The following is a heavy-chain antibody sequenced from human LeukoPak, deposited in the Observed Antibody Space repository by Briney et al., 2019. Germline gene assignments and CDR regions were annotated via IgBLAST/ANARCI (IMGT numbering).Heavy chain of an antibody. CDR1: GFTFSSYS. V-gene: IGHV3-21*01. J-gene: IGHJ4*02. CDR3: ARVAGTEVDY. Sequence: KPGGSLRLSCAASGFTFSSYSMNWVRQAPGKRLEWVSSISSSSSYIYYADSVKGRFTISRDNAKNSLYLQMNSLRAEDTAVYYCARVAGTEVDYWGQGTLVTVSS. D-gene: IGHD6-19*01. CDR2: ISSSSSYI.